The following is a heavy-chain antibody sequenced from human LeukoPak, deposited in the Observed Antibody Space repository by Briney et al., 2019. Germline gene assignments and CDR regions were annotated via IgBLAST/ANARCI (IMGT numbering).Heavy chain of an antibody. CDR3: ARDRARGSKRPPYDSSGYYPYYYYGMDV. Sequence: SQTLSLTCTVSGGSISSGGYYWSWIRQHPGKGLEWIGYIYYSGSTYYNPSLKSRVTISVDTSKNQFSLKLSSVTAADTAVYYCARDRARGSKRPPYDSSGYYPYYYYGMDVWGQGTTVTVSS. CDR1: GGSISSGGYY. D-gene: IGHD3-22*01. V-gene: IGHV4-31*03. J-gene: IGHJ6*02. CDR2: IYYSGST.